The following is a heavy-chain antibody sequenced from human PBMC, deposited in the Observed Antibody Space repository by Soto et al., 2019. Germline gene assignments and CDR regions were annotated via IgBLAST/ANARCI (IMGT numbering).Heavy chain of an antibody. CDR2: IDWDDDK. D-gene: IGHD3-22*01. CDR3: ARIRGYYYDSSGYFDY. Sequence: SGPTLVNPTQTLTLTCTFSGFSLSTSGMCVSWIRQPPGKALEWLALIDWDDDKYYSTSLKTRLTISKDTSKNQVVLTMTNMDPVDTATYYCARIRGYYYDSSGYFDYWGQGTLVTVSS. J-gene: IGHJ4*02. V-gene: IGHV2-70*01. CDR1: GFSLSTSGMC.